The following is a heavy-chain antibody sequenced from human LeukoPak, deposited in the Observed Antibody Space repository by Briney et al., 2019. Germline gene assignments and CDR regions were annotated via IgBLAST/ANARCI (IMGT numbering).Heavy chain of an antibody. Sequence: KPSETLSLTCTISGGSLSSYYWTWARQPPGKGLEWTGYIYSSGSTNYNPSLKSRVTISIDTSKNQFSLNLSSVTAADTAVYYCAGGGGAGLADWGQGTLVTVSS. J-gene: IGHJ4*02. CDR1: GGSLSSYY. D-gene: IGHD4-23*01. CDR2: IYSSGST. CDR3: AGGGGAGLAD. V-gene: IGHV4-59*01.